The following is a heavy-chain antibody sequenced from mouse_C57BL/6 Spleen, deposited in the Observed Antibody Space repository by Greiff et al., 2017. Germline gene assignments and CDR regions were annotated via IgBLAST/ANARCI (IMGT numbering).Heavy chain of an antibody. CDR3: TSYGFYFDY. J-gene: IGHJ2*01. D-gene: IGHD2-2*01. CDR2: FYPGNIDT. CDR1: GYTFTTYW. Sequence: EVQLQQSGTVLARPGASVKMSCKTSGYTFTTYWMHWVKQRPGKGLEWIGAFYPGNIDTSYNQKFKGKDKLTAVTSASTDFRELSSVTNEDSAVDYCTSYGFYFDYWGQGTTLTVSS. V-gene: IGHV1-5*01.